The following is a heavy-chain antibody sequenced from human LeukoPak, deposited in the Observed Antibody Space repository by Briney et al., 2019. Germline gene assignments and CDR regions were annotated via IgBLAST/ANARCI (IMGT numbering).Heavy chain of an antibody. CDR2: VYYSGST. Sequence: SETLSLTCTFSGGSICSLYWRCIRQPPGKGLEWIGSVYYSGSTSYNPSLKSPVAISLDTSNNQFSLRLSSVTAADTAVYYCARWRYSISSGSFDTWGQGTLVTVSS. D-gene: IGHD6-6*01. V-gene: IGHV4-59*08. CDR1: GGSICSLY. CDR3: ARWRYSISSGSFDT. J-gene: IGHJ5*02.